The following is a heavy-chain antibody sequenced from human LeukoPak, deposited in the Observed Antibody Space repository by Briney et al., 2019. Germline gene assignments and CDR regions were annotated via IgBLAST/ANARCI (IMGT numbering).Heavy chain of an antibody. CDR2: INPNSGGT. Sequence: ASVKVSCKASGYTFTGYYMHWVRQAPGQGLEWMGWINPNSGGTNYAQKFQGRVTMTRDTSISTAYMELSRLRSDDTAVYYCARGGWELYYGDAFDIWGQGTMVTVSS. CDR1: GYTFTGYY. CDR3: ARGGWELYYGDAFDI. V-gene: IGHV1-2*02. J-gene: IGHJ3*02. D-gene: IGHD1-26*01.